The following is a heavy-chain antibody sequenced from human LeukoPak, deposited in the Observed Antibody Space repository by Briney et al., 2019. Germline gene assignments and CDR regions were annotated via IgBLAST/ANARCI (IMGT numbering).Heavy chain of an antibody. CDR2: ISSSSSYI. CDR1: GFTFTSYS. V-gene: IGHV3-21*01. J-gene: IGHJ4*02. Sequence: GGSLRLSCAASGFTFTSYSMNWVRQAPGEGLEWVSSISSSSSYIYYADSVKGRFTISRDNAKNSLYLQMSSLRAEDTAIYYCARLYDILTGAFDYWGQGTLVTVSS. CDR3: ARLYDILTGAFDY. D-gene: IGHD3-9*01.